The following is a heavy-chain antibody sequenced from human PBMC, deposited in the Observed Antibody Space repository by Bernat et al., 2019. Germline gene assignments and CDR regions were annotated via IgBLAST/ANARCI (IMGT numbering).Heavy chain of an antibody. CDR2: ISYDGSNK. Sequence: QVQLVESGGGVVQPGRSLRLSCAASGFTFSSYAMHWVRQAAGKGMEWVADISYDGSNKYSAASVKWRFTFSRDNSKNPLYLQMNSLRAEDTAVYYCALGEDIRFARITMIVVARPIDYWGPGTLVTVSS. V-gene: IGHV3-30-3*01. D-gene: IGHD3-22*01. J-gene: IGHJ4*02. CDR3: ALGEDIRFARITMIVVARPIDY. CDR1: GFTFSSYA.